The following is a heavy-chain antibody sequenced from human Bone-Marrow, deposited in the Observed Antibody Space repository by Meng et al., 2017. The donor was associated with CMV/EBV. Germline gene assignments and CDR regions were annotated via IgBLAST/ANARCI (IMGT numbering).Heavy chain of an antibody. V-gene: IGHV3-7*01. Sequence: GESLKISCAASGFTFSSYWMTWVRQAPGKGLEWVANIKEDGSEIYYVDSVKGRFTISRDNAKNSLYLQMNSLRAEDTAVYYCATGVYHWAYWGQGPLVTVSS. J-gene: IGHJ4*02. CDR1: GFTFSSYW. D-gene: IGHD1-20*01. CDR2: IKEDGSEI. CDR3: ATGVYHWAY.